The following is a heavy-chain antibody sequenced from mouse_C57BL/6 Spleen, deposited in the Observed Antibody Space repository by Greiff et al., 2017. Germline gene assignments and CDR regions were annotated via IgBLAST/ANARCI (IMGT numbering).Heavy chain of an antibody. J-gene: IGHJ2*01. CDR3: ARRGYYGSSLDY. V-gene: IGHV1-18*01. Sequence: EVQGVESGPELVKPGASVKIPCKASGYTFTDYNMDWVKQSPGKSLEWIGDINPNNGGTIYNQKFKGKATLTVDKSSSTAYMELRSLTSEDTAVYYCARRGYYGSSLDYWGQGTTLTVSS. CDR2: INPNNGGT. CDR1: GYTFTDYN. D-gene: IGHD1-1*01.